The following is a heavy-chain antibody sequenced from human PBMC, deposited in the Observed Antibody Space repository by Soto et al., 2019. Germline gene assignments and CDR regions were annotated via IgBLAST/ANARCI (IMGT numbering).Heavy chain of an antibody. Sequence: EVQLLESGGGLVQPGGSLRLSCAASGFTFSSYAMSWVRQAPGKGLEWVSAISGSGVSTYYADSVKGRFTISRDNSKNTVYLQMNSLRAEDTAIYYCAKDLPGGSIGVYFDSWGQGTVVTVSS. CDR2: ISGSGVST. CDR3: AKDLPGGSIGVYFDS. D-gene: IGHD1-26*01. J-gene: IGHJ4*02. CDR1: GFTFSSYA. V-gene: IGHV3-23*01.